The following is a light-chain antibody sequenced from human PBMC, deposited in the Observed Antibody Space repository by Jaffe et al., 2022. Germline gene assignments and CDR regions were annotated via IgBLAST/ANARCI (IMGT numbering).Light chain of an antibody. CDR3: QSADSSGTSLV. J-gene: IGLJ3*02. CDR1: ILPKQY. CDR2: KDS. Sequence: SYELTQPPSVSVSPGQTARITCSGDILPKQYAYWYQQKPGQAPVLVIYKDSERPSGIPERFSGSSSGTTVTLSITGVQAEDEADYYCQSADSSGTSLVFGGGTKLTVL. V-gene: IGLV3-25*03.